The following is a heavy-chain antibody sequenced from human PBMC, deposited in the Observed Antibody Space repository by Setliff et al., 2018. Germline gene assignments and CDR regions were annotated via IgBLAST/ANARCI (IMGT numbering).Heavy chain of an antibody. V-gene: IGHV4-34*01. CDR3: ARGRNVASRLLDS. D-gene: IGHD6-6*01. CDR2: ITHTGTTGST. CDR1: GGTFTYYY. J-gene: IGHJ4*02. Sequence: PSETLSLTCAASGGTFTYYYWTWIRQSPAKGLEWIGEITHTGTTGSTKYNPSLKSRVTMSIDTSKNQFSLMVTSVTAADTAVYYCARGRNVASRLLDSWGQGTLVTGLL.